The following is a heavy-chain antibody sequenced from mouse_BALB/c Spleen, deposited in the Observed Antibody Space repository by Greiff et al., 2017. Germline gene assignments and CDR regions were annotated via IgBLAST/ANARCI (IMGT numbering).Heavy chain of an antibody. V-gene: IGHV1-69*02. CDR1: GYTFTSYW. J-gene: IGHJ3*01. Sequence: QVQLQQPGAELVRPGASVKLSCKASGYTFTSYWINWVKQRPGQGLEWIGNIYPSDSYTNYNQKFKDKATLTVDKSSSTAYMQLSSPTSEDSAVYYCSLEGFAYWGQGTLVTVSA. CDR3: SLEGFAY. CDR2: IYPSDSYT.